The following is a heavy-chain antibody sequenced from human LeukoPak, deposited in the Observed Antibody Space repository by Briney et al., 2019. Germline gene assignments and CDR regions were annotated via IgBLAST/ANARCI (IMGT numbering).Heavy chain of an antibody. D-gene: IGHD3-10*01. V-gene: IGHV3-30*02. CDR2: IRYDGSNK. CDR1: GFTFSSYG. J-gene: IGHJ4*02. Sequence: GSLRLSCAASGFTFSSYGMHWVRQAPGKGLEWVAFIRYDGSNKYYADSVKGRFTISRDNSKNTLYLQMNSLRAKDTAVYYCAKSPHYYGSGSRFDYWGQGTLVTVSS. CDR3: AKSPHYYGSGSRFDY.